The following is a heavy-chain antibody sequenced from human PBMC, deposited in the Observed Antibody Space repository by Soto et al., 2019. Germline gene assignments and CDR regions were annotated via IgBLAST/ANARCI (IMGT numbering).Heavy chain of an antibody. CDR3: ARDRLVPYGYGMDV. Sequence: QMQLVESGGGVVQPGRSLRISCAASGFTFRSYGIHWVRQAPGKGLEWVALLWFDGSKKYYVDSVKGLFAVSRDNSKNTLYLQMNSLRVEDTAVYYCARDRLVPYGYGMDVWGQGTTVTVSS. J-gene: IGHJ6*02. V-gene: IGHV3-33*01. CDR1: GFTFRSYG. D-gene: IGHD2-2*01. CDR2: LWFDGSKK.